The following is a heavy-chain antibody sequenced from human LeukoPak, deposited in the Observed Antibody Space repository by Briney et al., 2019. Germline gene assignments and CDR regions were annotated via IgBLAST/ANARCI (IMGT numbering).Heavy chain of an antibody. CDR3: ARLYYYDSSDFALYYYYYYMDV. V-gene: IGHV4-59*01. CDR2: IDNSGNT. CDR1: GGSISSYF. Sequence: SETLSLTCTVSGGSISSYFWSWIRQPPGKGLEWIGYIDNSGNTNYNPSLKSRVTISVDTSKNQFSLKLSSVTAADTAVYYCARLYYYDSSDFALYYYYYYMDVWGKGATVSVSS. J-gene: IGHJ6*03. D-gene: IGHD3-22*01.